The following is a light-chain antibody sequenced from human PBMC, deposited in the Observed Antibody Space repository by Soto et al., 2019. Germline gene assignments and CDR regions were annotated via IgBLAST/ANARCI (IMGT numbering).Light chain of an antibody. Sequence: DIVMTQSPDSLAVSLCERATMHCKSSESVLYRSNGRKYLAWYQQKPGPPPKVLFYWASTRESGVPDRFSGSGSGTDFTLTISSLHAEDVSVYFCQQYTTTPFLFGQGTNLEIK. CDR3: QQYTTTPFL. V-gene: IGKV4-1*01. CDR1: ESVLYRSNGRKY. CDR2: WAS. J-gene: IGKJ2*01.